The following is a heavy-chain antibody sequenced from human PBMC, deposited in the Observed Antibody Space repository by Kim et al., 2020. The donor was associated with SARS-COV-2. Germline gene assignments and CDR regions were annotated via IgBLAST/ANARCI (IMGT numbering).Heavy chain of an antibody. D-gene: IGHD6-19*01. CDR3: AKDLNIRAVAGNFDY. V-gene: IGHV3-23*01. Sequence: DSVKGRFTISRDNSKSTLYLQMNSLRAEDTAVYYCAKDLNIRAVAGNFDYWGQGTLVTVSS. J-gene: IGHJ4*02.